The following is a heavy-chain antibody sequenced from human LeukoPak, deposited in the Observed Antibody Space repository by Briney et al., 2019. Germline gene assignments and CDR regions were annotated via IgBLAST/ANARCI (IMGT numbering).Heavy chain of an antibody. D-gene: IGHD4-17*01. CDR1: GYTFTSYY. V-gene: IGHV1-46*01. CDR2: TNPSGGST. CDR3: ASEPYDYGAYTGAFDI. J-gene: IGHJ3*02. Sequence: GASAKVSCKASGYTFTSYYMHWVRQAPGQGLEWMGITNPSGGSTSYAQKFQGRVTMTRDTSTSTVYMELSSLRSEDTAVYYCASEPYDYGAYTGAFDIWGQGTMVTVSS.